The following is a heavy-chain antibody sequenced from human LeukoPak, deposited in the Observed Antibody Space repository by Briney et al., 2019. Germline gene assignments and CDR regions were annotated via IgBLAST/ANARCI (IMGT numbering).Heavy chain of an antibody. D-gene: IGHD2-2*01. J-gene: IGHJ4*02. Sequence: ASVKVSCKASGYTFTSYAMNWVRQAPGQGLEWMGWINTNTGNPTYAQGFTGRFVFSLDASVSTAYLQISSLKAEDTAVYYCARGYCSSTSCYGGSYWGQGTLVTVSS. CDR1: GYTFTSYA. V-gene: IGHV7-4-1*02. CDR2: INTNTGNP. CDR3: ARGYCSSTSCYGGSY.